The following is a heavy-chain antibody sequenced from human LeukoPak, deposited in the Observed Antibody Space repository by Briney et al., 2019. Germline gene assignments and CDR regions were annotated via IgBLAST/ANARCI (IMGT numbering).Heavy chain of an antibody. Sequence: PSETLSLTCTVSGGSISSGGYYWSWIRQHPGKGLEWIGYIYYSGSTYYNPSLKSRVTIPVDTSKIQFSLKLSSVTAADTAVYYCARSLRAVAGTKDYYYYMDVWGKGTTVTVSS. J-gene: IGHJ6*03. D-gene: IGHD6-19*01. CDR3: ARSLRAVAGTKDYYYYMDV. CDR2: IYYSGST. CDR1: GGSISSGGYY. V-gene: IGHV4-31*03.